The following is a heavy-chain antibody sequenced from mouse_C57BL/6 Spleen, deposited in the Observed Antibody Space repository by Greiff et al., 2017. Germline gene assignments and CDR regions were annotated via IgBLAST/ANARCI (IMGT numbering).Heavy chain of an antibody. Sequence: QVQLQQSGAELVKPGASVKIPCKASGYAFSSYWMNWVKQRPGKGLEWIGQIYPGDGDTNYNGKFKGKATLTADKSSSTAYMQLSSLTSEDSAVYFCARWPITTVVSFDYWGQGTTLTVSS. D-gene: IGHD1-1*01. CDR3: ARWPITTVVSFDY. CDR2: IYPGDGDT. CDR1: GYAFSSYW. V-gene: IGHV1-80*01. J-gene: IGHJ2*01.